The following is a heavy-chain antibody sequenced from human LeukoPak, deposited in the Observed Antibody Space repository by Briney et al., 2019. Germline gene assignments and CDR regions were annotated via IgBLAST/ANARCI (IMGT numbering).Heavy chain of an antibody. V-gene: IGHV3-30-3*01. CDR2: ISYDGSNK. CDR1: GFTFSSYW. J-gene: IGHJ5*02. Sequence: GGSLRLSCAASGFTFSSYWMSWVRQAPGKGLEWVAVISYDGSNKYYADSVKGRFTISRDNSKNTLYLQMNSLRAEDTAVYYCARVDYGPGSYFEWFDPWGQGTLVTVSS. CDR3: ARVDYGPGSYFEWFDP. D-gene: IGHD3-10*01.